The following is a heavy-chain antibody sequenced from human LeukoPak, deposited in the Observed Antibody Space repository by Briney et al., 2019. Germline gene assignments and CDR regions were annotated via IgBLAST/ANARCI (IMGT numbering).Heavy chain of an antibody. CDR3: ARDPIQGDTAAFGY. CDR2: INAYNGNT. CDR1: GYTFTSYG. Sequence: ASVKVSCKASGYTFTSYGISWVRPAPGQGLEWVGWINAYNGNTNYAQKLQGRVTMTTDTSTSTGYMELRSLRSDDTAVYYCARDPIQGDTAAFGYWGQGTLVTVAS. V-gene: IGHV1-18*01. D-gene: IGHD5-18*01. J-gene: IGHJ4*02.